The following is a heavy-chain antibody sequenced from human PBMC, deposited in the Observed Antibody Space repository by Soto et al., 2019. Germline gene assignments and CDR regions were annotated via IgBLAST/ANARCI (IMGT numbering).Heavy chain of an antibody. D-gene: IGHD3-9*01. CDR1: GFTFSGYA. Sequence: PGGSLRLSCAASGFTFSGYALHWVRQAPGKGLEWVAVISGDGSNQYYADSVKGRFTISRDNAKNSLYLQMNSLRAEDTAVYYCARGSGYEGILTGYYDAFDIWGQGTMVTVSS. V-gene: IGHV3-30-3*01. CDR3: ARGSGYEGILTGYYDAFDI. J-gene: IGHJ3*02. CDR2: ISGDGSNQ.